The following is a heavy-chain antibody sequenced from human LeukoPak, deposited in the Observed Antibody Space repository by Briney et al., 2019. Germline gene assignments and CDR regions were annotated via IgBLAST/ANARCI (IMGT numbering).Heavy chain of an antibody. CDR3: AREITGTAFSVNWFDP. J-gene: IGHJ5*02. D-gene: IGHD1-20*01. CDR2: INTNTGNP. Sequence: GASVKVSCKASGYTFTGYYMQWVRQAPGQGLEWMGWINTNTGNPTYAQGFTGRFVFSWETSVSTAYLQISSLRAEDTAVYYCAREITGTAFSVNWFDPWGQGTLVTVSS. CDR1: GYTFTGYY. V-gene: IGHV7-4-1*02.